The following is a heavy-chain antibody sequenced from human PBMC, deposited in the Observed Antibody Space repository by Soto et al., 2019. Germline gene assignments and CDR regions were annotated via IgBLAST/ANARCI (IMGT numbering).Heavy chain of an antibody. CDR1: GGSISSGGYY. CDR2: IYYSGST. V-gene: IGHV4-31*03. Sequence: QVQLQESGPGLVKPSHTLSLTCTVSGGSISSGGYYWSWIRQHPGKGLEWIGYIYYSGSTYYNPSLKSRVTISVDTSKKQFSLKLSSVTAADTAVYYCARSRYCDSIGYSPLGYWGQGTLVTVSS. CDR3: ARSRYCDSIGYSPLGY. J-gene: IGHJ4*02. D-gene: IGHD3-22*01.